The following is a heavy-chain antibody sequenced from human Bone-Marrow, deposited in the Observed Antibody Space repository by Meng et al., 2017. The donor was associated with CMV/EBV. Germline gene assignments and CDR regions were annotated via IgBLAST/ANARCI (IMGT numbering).Heavy chain of an antibody. CDR1: GGTFSSYA. Sequence: SVKVSCKASGGTFSSYAISWVRQAPGQGLEWMGGIIPILGIANYAQKFQGRVTITADKSTSTAYMELSSLRSEDTAVYYCARELGVGAAHYGMDVWGQGTTVTVSS. D-gene: IGHD2-15*01. J-gene: IGHJ6*02. CDR2: IIPILGIA. CDR3: ARELGVGAAHYGMDV. V-gene: IGHV1-69*10.